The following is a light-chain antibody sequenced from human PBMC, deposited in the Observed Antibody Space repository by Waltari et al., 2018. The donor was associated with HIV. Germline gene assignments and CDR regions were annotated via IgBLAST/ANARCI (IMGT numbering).Light chain of an antibody. J-gene: IGLJ3*02. Sequence: QSALTQPASVSGSPGQSITISCTGTNSDIGGYNYVSWYQQHPGKAPQLLIYEVTHRPSGISYRFSGSKSGNTASMTISGLQAEDEADYYCSSYTTTTTILFGGGTKVTVL. CDR1: NSDIGGYNY. CDR2: EVT. V-gene: IGLV2-14*01. CDR3: SSYTTTTTIL.